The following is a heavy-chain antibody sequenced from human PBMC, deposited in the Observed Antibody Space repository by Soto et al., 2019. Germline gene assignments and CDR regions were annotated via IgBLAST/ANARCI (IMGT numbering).Heavy chain of an antibody. CDR2: ISAYNGNT. CDR1: GYTFTSYG. V-gene: IGHV1-18*01. D-gene: IGHD3-22*01. CDR3: ARSDYYDSSGYPYGMDV. J-gene: IGHJ6*02. Sequence: QVQLVQSGAEVKKPGASVKVSCKASGYTFTSYGISWVRQAPGQGLEWMGWISAYNGNTNYAQKLKGGVTITTATSTSTAYMELRSLRSDDTAVYYCARSDYYDSSGYPYGMDVWGQGTTVTVSS.